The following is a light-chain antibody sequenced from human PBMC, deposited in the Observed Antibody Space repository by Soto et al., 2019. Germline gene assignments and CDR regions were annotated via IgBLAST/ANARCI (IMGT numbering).Light chain of an antibody. Sequence: QSALTQPPSVSGSPGQSVTISCTGTSSDVGSYNRVSWYQQPPGTAPKLMIYEVSNRPSGVPDRFSGSKSGNTASMTIYGLQAEDEGDYYCSLYTSSSTYVFATGTKVTV. CDR2: EVS. CDR1: SSDVGSYNR. J-gene: IGLJ1*01. V-gene: IGLV2-18*01. CDR3: SLYTSSSTYV.